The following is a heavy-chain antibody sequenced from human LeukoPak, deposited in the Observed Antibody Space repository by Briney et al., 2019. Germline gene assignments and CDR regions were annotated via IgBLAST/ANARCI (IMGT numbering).Heavy chain of an antibody. CDR2: INEDGSIT. D-gene: IGHD2/OR15-2a*01. CDR1: GFTFRTYW. CDR3: VSFYETY. Sequence: GGSLRLSCAVSGFTFRTYWMHWVRQVPGEGLVWVSRINEDGSITNYADSVKGRFSISRDSAKNTVYLQMNSLRAEDTAVYYCVSFYETYWGRGTLVTVSS. V-gene: IGHV3-74*01. J-gene: IGHJ4*02.